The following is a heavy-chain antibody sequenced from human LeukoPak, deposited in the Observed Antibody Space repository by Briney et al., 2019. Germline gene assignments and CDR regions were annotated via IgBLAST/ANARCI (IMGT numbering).Heavy chain of an antibody. Sequence: SETLFLTCTVSGGSISSYYWSWIRQPPGEGLEWIEYIYYSGSTNYNPSLKSRVTISVDTSKNQFSLKLSSVTAADTAVYYCARDSHGMDVWGQGTTVTVSS. CDR3: ARDSHGMDV. J-gene: IGHJ6*02. CDR2: IYYSGST. CDR1: GGSISSYY. V-gene: IGHV4-59*01.